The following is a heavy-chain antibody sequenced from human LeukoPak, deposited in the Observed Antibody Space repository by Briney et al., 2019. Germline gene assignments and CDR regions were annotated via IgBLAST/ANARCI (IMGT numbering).Heavy chain of an antibody. J-gene: IGHJ4*02. CDR3: ARGDQIAVAGTFYGY. CDR1: GYTFTCYY. CDR2: INPNSGGT. Sequence: ASVKVSCKASGYTFTCYYMHWVRQAPGQGLEWMGWINPNSGGTNYAQKFQGRVTMTRDTSISTAYMELSRLRSDDTAVYYCARGDQIAVAGTFYGYWGQGTLVTVSS. D-gene: IGHD6-19*01. V-gene: IGHV1-2*02.